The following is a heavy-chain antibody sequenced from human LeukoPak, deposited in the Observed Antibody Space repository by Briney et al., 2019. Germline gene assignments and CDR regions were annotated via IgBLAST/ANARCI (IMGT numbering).Heavy chain of an antibody. CDR2: ISGFSGNT. Sequence: PGGFLRLSCTASGFTFSDYAMSWVRQAPGKGLEWVSDISGFSGNTYYADSVKGRFTISRDNSKSTLYLQMNSLRAEDTATYYCAKDSGFSVSYFSNWGQGILVTVSS. CDR3: AKDSGFSVSYFSN. CDR1: GFTFSDYA. V-gene: IGHV3-23*01. D-gene: IGHD1-26*01. J-gene: IGHJ4*02.